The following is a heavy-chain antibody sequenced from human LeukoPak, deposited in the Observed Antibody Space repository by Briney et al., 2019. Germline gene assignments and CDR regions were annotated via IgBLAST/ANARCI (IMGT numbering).Heavy chain of an antibody. D-gene: IGHD2-15*01. V-gene: IGHV4-34*01. CDR1: GGSFSGYY. CDR3: ARAGSGGKGGMDV. J-gene: IGHJ6*03. CDR2: INHSGST. Sequence: SETLSLTCAVYGGSFSGYYWSWIRQPPGKGLEWIGEINHSGSTNYNPSLKSRVTISVDTSKNRFSLKLSSVTAADTAVYYCARAGSGGKGGMDVWGKGTTVTVSS.